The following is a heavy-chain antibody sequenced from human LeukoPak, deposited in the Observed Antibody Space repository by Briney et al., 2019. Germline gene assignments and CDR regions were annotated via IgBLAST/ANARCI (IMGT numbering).Heavy chain of an antibody. CDR1: GFTFSDYY. Sequence: GGSLRLSCAASGFTFSDYYMSWIRQAPGKGLEWVANIKQDGSGNFYVDSVKGRFTISRDNGKNSLYLQMNSLRAEDTAVYYCARASSAGFVYYFYLDVWGKGTTVTISS. CDR2: IKQDGSGN. V-gene: IGHV3-7*01. CDR3: ARASSAGFVYYFYLDV. J-gene: IGHJ6*03. D-gene: IGHD6-13*01.